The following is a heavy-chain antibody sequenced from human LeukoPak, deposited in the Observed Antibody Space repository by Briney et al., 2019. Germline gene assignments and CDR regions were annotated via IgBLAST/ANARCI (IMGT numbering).Heavy chain of an antibody. V-gene: IGHV4-59*01. CDR1: GGSISSYY. CDR3: ARDGGVGATLGLRGNYYYYMDV. Sequence: SETLSLTCTVSGGSISSYYWSWIRQPPGKGLEWIGYIYYSGSTNYNPSLKSRVTISVDTSKNQFSLKLSSVTAADTAVYYCARDGGVGATLGLRGNYYYYMDVWGKGTTVTISS. J-gene: IGHJ6*03. CDR2: IYYSGST. D-gene: IGHD1-26*01.